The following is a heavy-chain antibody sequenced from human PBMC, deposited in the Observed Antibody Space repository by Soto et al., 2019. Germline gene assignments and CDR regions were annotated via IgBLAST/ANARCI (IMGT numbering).Heavy chain of an antibody. D-gene: IGHD2-15*01. J-gene: IGHJ4*02. V-gene: IGHV3-73*01. CDR1: GFTFGASA. CDR2: IGSKGETYAT. Sequence: GGSLRLSCAASGFTFGASALQWVRQASGKGLEWLGRIGSKGETYATAYAASVKGRFTISRDDSQNMAYLQMNSLKIEDTAVYYCSSQDCSGAACQPPKWGQGTLVTVSS. CDR3: SSQDCSGAACQPPK.